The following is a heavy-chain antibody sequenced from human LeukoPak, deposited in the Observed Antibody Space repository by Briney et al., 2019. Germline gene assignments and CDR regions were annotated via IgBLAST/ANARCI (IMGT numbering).Heavy chain of an antibody. CDR2: IYYSGST. V-gene: IGHV4-59*12. D-gene: IGHD6-19*01. Sequence: PSETLSLTCTVSGGSISSYYWSWIRQPPGKGLEWIGYIYYSGSTTYNPSLKSRVTISVDKSKNQFSLRLSSVTAADTAVYYCARGGSGNGWYPRFDDWGQGTLVTVSS. CDR1: GGSISSYY. CDR3: ARGGSGNGWYPRFDD. J-gene: IGHJ4*02.